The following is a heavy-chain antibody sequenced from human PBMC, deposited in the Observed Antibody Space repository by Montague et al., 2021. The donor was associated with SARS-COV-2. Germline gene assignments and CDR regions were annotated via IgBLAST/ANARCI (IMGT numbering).Heavy chain of an antibody. D-gene: IGHD6-19*01. CDR2: ISISGST. CDR3: ARDIAVAGLFDY. CDR1: GASISTGIYY. V-gene: IGHV4-61*02. Sequence: TLSLTCTVSGASISTGIYYWSWIRQPAGKGLEWIGRISISGSTNCNPSLKSRVTISVDTSRNQFSLKLSSVTAADTAVYYCARDIAVAGLFDYWGQGTLVTVSS. J-gene: IGHJ4*02.